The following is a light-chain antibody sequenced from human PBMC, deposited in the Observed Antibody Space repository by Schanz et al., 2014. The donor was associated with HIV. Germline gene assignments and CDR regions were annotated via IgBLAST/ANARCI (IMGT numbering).Light chain of an antibody. CDR3: QQSYTTPRT. V-gene: IGKV1-39*01. J-gene: IGKJ3*01. CDR2: AAS. CDR1: QSISSN. Sequence: DIQMTQSPSSPSASVGDRVTLTCRASQSISSNLNWYQQKPGKAPKLLISAASSLQSGVPSRFSGSGSGTDFTLTISSLQPEDFATYYCQQSYTTPRTFGPGTKVDI.